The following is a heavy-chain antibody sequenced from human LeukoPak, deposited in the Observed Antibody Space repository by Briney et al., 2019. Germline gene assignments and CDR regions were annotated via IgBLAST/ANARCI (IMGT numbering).Heavy chain of an antibody. D-gene: IGHD3-10*01. V-gene: IGHV3-21*01. Sequence: KPGGSLRLSCAASGFTFSSYSMNWVRQAPGKGLEWVSSTSSSSSYIYYADSVKGRFTISRDSAKNSLYLQMNSLRAEDTAVYYCARVGQFGELGDWGQGTLVTVSS. CDR3: ARVGQFGELGD. CDR1: GFTFSSYS. CDR2: TSSSSSYI. J-gene: IGHJ4*02.